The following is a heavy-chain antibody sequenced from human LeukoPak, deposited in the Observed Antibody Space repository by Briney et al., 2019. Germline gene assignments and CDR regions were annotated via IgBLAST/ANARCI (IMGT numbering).Heavy chain of an antibody. Sequence: PGGSLRLSCAASGFTFSSYAMSWVRQAPGQGLEWVSAVSGSGGSTYYADSVKGRFTISRDNSENTLYLQMNSLRAEDTAVYYCANAGSGITGNPSNGDYWGQGTLVTVSS. CDR1: GFTFSSYA. V-gene: IGHV3-23*01. CDR2: VSGSGGST. D-gene: IGHD1-20*01. J-gene: IGHJ4*02. CDR3: ANAGSGITGNPSNGDY.